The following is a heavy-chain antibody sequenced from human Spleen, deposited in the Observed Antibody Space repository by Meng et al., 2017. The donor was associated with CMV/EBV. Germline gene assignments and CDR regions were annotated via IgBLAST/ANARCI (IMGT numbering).Heavy chain of an antibody. CDR2: ITHSGST. V-gene: IGHV4-34*01. CDR1: GFTFDDYA. D-gene: IGHD3-3*01. J-gene: IGHJ4*02. CDR3: ARAPEWSRLDY. Sequence: ESLKISCAASGFTFDDYAVHWIRQPPGKGLEWIGEITHSGSTNYNPSLKSRVTMSVDMSKNQFSLKLSSVTAADTAVYYCARAPEWSRLDYWGQGTLVTVSS.